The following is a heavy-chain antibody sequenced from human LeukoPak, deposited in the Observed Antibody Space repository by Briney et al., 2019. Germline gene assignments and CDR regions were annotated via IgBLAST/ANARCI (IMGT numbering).Heavy chain of an antibody. V-gene: IGHV4-39*01. CDR2: FYNRGSP. Sequence: SETLSLTCSVSGGSITSGDYRWGWNRQSPGKGLEWIGSFYNRGSPYYNPSLKSRATISLDTSKNQFSLKLTSVTAADTAIYYCARQFDYWGPGTLVTVSS. CDR1: GGSITSGDYR. CDR3: ARQFDY. J-gene: IGHJ4*02.